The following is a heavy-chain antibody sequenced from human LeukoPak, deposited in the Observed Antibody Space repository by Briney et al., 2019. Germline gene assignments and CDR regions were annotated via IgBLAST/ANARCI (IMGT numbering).Heavy chain of an antibody. V-gene: IGHV3-21*01. CDR2: TCTITSYI. Sequence: VGALRLSCAASGFTFSTYILNWARHPPGQGLEWDSSTCTITSYIYCADSVKGRFTISRDNSKNTLYLQMGSLRAEDMAVYYCARVSYYYCSGSYYSLVYMDVWGKGTTVTVSS. CDR3: ARVSYYYCSGSYYSLVYMDV. D-gene: IGHD3-10*01. CDR1: GFTFSTYI. J-gene: IGHJ6*03.